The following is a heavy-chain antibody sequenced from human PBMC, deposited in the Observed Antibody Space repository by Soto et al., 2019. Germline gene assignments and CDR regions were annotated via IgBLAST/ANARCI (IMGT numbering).Heavy chain of an antibody. CDR1: GGSVSSGSYY. J-gene: IGHJ5*02. V-gene: IGHV4-61*01. D-gene: IGHD2-8*01. CDR2: IYYSGST. CDR3: ARDNVLRVYATPSNWFDP. Sequence: SETLSLTCTVSGGSVSSGSYYWSWIRQPPGKGLEWIGYIYYSGSTNYNPSLKSRVTISVDTSKNQFSLKLRSVTAADTAVYYCARDNVLRVYATPSNWFDPWGKGTLVTVAS.